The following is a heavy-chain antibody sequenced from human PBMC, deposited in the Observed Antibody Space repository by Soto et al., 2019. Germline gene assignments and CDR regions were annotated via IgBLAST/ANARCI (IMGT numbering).Heavy chain of an antibody. CDR3: AKPLYSSGWSKFDY. Sequence: EVQLLESGGGLVQPGGSLGLSCPPSGFTFGSHAMTWSRQAPGKGLRWVSGISGGGDTTYYADSVRGRFTISRDNPKSTLYLQMNSLSAEDSALYYCAKPLYSSGWSKFDYWGQGILVTVSS. D-gene: IGHD6-19*01. CDR1: GFTFGSHA. CDR2: ISGGGDTT. J-gene: IGHJ4*02. V-gene: IGHV3-23*01.